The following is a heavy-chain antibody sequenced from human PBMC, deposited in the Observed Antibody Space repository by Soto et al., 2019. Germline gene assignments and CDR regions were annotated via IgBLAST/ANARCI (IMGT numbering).Heavy chain of an antibody. D-gene: IGHD5-12*01. J-gene: IGHJ4*02. Sequence: SVKVSCKASGGTFSSYTISWVRQDPGQGLEWMGGIIPIFGTANYAQKFQGRVTITADESTSTAYMELSSLRSEDTAVYYCARGKWLQDETRFYFDYWGQGTLVTVSS. CDR3: ARGKWLQDETRFYFDY. CDR2: IIPIFGTA. V-gene: IGHV1-69*13. CDR1: GGTFSSYT.